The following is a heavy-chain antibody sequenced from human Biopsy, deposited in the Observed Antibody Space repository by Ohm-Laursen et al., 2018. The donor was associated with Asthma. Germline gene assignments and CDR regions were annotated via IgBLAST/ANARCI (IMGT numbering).Heavy chain of an antibody. CDR2: IHYSGSA. CDR1: GDSFTYPGYY. J-gene: IGHJ4*02. D-gene: IGHD7-27*01. V-gene: IGHV4-39*01. CDR3: ARHWDWGSFFDY. Sequence: GTLSLTCSVSGDSFTYPGYYWSWVRQLPGRGLEWIGYIHYSGSAYHNPSLKSRVTISVDTSKNHFSVKLSSVTAADTAVYYCARHWDWGSFFDYWGQGTPVTVSS.